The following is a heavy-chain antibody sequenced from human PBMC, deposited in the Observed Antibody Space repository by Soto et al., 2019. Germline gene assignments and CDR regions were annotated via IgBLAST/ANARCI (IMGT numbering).Heavy chain of an antibody. V-gene: IGHV5-51*01. CDR1: GYTFTNYC. CDR2: IFPRDFDV. D-gene: IGHD4-4*01. Sequence: PGESLKISCKTSGYTFTNYCICWVRQMPGGGLEWLGLIFPRDFDVRYSPSFEGQVTISADRSTATALLQWRSLEASDSALYFCARLVSLLQPIDPWGQGTLVNVSS. J-gene: IGHJ5*02. CDR3: ARLVSLLQPIDP.